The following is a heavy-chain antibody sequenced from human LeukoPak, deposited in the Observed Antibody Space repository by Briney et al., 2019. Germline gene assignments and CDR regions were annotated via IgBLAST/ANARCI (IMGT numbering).Heavy chain of an antibody. CDR2: INPNTGDT. D-gene: IGHD2-15*01. Sequence: GASVKVSCKVSGYPFIDYYLHWVRQAPGQGLEWMGCINPNTGDTNSAQNFQGRVIMTRDTSITTAYMELSRLKSDDTALYYCASKGAGHCYDASCMGSFDLWGQGTTVAVSS. CDR3: ASKGAGHCYDASCMGSFDL. J-gene: IGHJ3*01. V-gene: IGHV1-2*02. CDR1: GYPFIDYY.